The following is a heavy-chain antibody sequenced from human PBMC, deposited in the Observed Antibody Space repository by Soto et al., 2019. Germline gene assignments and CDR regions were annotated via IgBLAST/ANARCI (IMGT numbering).Heavy chain of an antibody. Sequence: GASVKVSCKASGGTFSSYAISWVRQAPGQGLGWMGGIIPIFGTANYAQKFQGRVTITADESTSTAYMELSSLRSEDTAVYYCASRDEPRPGYYYYYGMDVWGQGTTVTVSS. CDR1: GGTFSSYA. V-gene: IGHV1-69*13. J-gene: IGHJ6*02. CDR3: ASRDEPRPGYYYYYGMDV. D-gene: IGHD6-6*01. CDR2: IIPIFGTA.